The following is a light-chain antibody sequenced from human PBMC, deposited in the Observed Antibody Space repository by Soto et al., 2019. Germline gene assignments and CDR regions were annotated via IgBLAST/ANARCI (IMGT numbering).Light chain of an antibody. CDR2: DVS. Sequence: QSALTQPRSVSGSPGQSVTISRTGTSSDVGGYNYVSWYQQHPGKAPKLMIYDVSKRPSGVPDRFSGSKSGNTASLTISGLQAEDEADYYCCSYAGSYTLYVFGTGTKLTVL. CDR1: SSDVGGYNY. CDR3: CSYAGSYTLYV. V-gene: IGLV2-11*01. J-gene: IGLJ1*01.